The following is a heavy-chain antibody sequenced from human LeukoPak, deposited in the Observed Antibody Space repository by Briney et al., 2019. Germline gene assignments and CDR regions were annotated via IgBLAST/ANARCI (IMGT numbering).Heavy chain of an antibody. CDR1: GFTFSSYA. CDR2: ISGSGGST. CDR3: ATTPYSSSWYSAKYYFDY. V-gene: IGHV3-23*01. Sequence: GGSLRLSCAASGFTFSSYAMSWVCQAPGKGLEWVSAISGSGGSTYYADSVKGRFTISRDNSKNTLYLQMNSLRAEDTAVYYCATTPYSSSWYSAKYYFDYWGQGTLVTVSS. J-gene: IGHJ4*02. D-gene: IGHD6-13*01.